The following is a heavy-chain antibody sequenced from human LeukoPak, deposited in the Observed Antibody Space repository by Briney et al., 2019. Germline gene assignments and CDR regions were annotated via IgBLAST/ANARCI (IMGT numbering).Heavy chain of an antibody. CDR3: ARVSRGQLIDAFDI. J-gene: IGHJ3*02. V-gene: IGHV3-53*04. Sequence: PGESLRLSCAASGFTVNSNYMTWVRQAPGKGLEWVSVIYSGGNTYYADSVKGRFTISRHSSKNTLYLQMNSLRTEDTAVYYCARVSRGQLIDAFDIWGQGTMVTVSS. D-gene: IGHD6-13*01. CDR1: GFTVNSNY. CDR2: IYSGGNT.